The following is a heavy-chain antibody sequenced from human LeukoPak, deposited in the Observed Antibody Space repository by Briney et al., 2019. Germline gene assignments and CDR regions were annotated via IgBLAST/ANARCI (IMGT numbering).Heavy chain of an antibody. CDR3: AKDLGYCSSTSCYSWFDP. Sequence: GGSLRLSCAASGFTFSSYAMSWVRQAPGKGLEWVSTISGGGGSTYYVDSVKGRFTISRDNSKNTLYLQMYSLRAEDTAVYYCAKDLGYCSSTSCYSWFDPWGQGTLVTVSS. D-gene: IGHD2-2*01. CDR1: GFTFSSYA. V-gene: IGHV3-23*01. CDR2: ISGGGGST. J-gene: IGHJ5*02.